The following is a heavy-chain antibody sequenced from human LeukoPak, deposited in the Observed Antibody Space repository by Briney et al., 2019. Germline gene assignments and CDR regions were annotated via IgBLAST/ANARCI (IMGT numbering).Heavy chain of an antibody. Sequence: SQTLSLTCTVSGGSISSGGYYWSWIRQHPGKGLEWIGYIYYSGSTYYNPSLKSRVTISVDTSKNQFSLKLSSVTAADTAVYYCARASPSGYDFPFDYWGQGTLVTVSS. CDR3: ARASPSGYDFPFDY. D-gene: IGHD5-12*01. CDR2: IYYSGST. CDR1: GGSISSGGYY. V-gene: IGHV4-31*03. J-gene: IGHJ4*02.